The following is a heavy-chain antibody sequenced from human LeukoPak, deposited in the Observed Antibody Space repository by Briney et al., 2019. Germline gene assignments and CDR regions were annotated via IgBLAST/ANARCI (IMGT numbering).Heavy chain of an antibody. Sequence: GATVKVSFKASGYTFSSYGISWVRQAPGQGLEWMGWINPNSGGANSAQKFQGRVTMTRDTSISTAHMELSGLRSDDTAVYYCASSPPGITTRPSFWGQGTLVTVSS. CDR3: ASSPPGITTRPSF. V-gene: IGHV1-2*02. CDR1: GYTFSSYG. D-gene: IGHD1/OR15-1a*01. CDR2: INPNSGGA. J-gene: IGHJ4*02.